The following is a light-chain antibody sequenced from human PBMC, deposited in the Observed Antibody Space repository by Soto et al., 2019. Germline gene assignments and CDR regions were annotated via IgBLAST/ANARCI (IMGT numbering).Light chain of an antibody. CDR2: RNN. Sequence: QSVLTQPPSASGTPGQRVTISCSGSSSNIGSDYVYWYQQFPGTAPKLLIYRNNQRPSGVPDRFSGSKSGTSASLAISGLRSEDEADYYCAAWDDSLSGYVFGTGTKLT. V-gene: IGLV1-47*01. J-gene: IGLJ1*01. CDR1: SSNIGSDY. CDR3: AAWDDSLSGYV.